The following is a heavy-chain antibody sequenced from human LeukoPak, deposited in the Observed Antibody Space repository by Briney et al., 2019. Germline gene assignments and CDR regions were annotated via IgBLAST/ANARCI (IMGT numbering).Heavy chain of an antibody. D-gene: IGHD2-8*01. CDR1: GGSISSSNW. J-gene: IGHJ4*02. CDR2: IYHSGST. V-gene: IGHV4-4*02. Sequence: PSGTLSLTCAVSGGSISSSNWWSWVRQPPGKGLEWIGEIYHSGSTNYNPSLKSRVTISVDKSKNQFSLKLSSVTAADTAVYYCAKEYCINGVCYHFDYWGQGTLVTVSS. CDR3: AKEYCINGVCYHFDY.